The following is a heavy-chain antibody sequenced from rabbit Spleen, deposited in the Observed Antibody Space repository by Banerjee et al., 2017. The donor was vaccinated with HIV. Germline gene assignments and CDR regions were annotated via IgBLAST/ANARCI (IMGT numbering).Heavy chain of an antibody. J-gene: IGHJ3*01. V-gene: IGHV1S45*01. Sequence: QEQLVESGGGLVQPEGSLTLTCTASGIDFSSGYWMCWVRQAPGKGLEWIACIGAGGTSGTYYATWAKGRFTISKTSSTTVTLQMTSLTAADTATYFCAGCDDASNFGMFTLWGQGTLVTVS. CDR2: IGAGGTSGT. CDR3: AGCDDASNFGMFTL. D-gene: IGHD4-2*01. CDR1: GIDFSSGYW.